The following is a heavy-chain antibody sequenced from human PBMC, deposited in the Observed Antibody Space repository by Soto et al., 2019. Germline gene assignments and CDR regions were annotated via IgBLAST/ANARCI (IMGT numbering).Heavy chain of an antibody. CDR2: IYYAGST. J-gene: IGHJ4*02. Sequence: SETLSLTCTVSGGSMISYYWSWIRQPPGRGLEWIGFIYYAGSTKYNPSLNSRVTISVDTSKNTLYLQMNSLRAEDTAVYFCARVDCSGGSCYHLDYWGQGTLVTVSS. CDR1: GGSMISYY. V-gene: IGHV4-59*12. CDR3: ARVDCSGGSCYHLDY. D-gene: IGHD2-15*01.